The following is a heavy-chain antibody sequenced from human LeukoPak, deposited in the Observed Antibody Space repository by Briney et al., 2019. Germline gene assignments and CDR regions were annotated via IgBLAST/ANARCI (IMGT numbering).Heavy chain of an antibody. CDR3: SRVKAAAYYYIDV. D-gene: IGHD6-13*01. CDR2: IIPIFGTA. CDR1: GGTFSSYA. V-gene: IGHV1-69*06. Sequence: ASVKVSCKASGGTFSSYAISWVRQAPGQGLEWMGGIIPIFGTANYAQKFQGRVTITADKSTSTAYMELSSVRSEDSAVYYCSRVKAAAYYYIDVWGKGTTVTVSS. J-gene: IGHJ6*03.